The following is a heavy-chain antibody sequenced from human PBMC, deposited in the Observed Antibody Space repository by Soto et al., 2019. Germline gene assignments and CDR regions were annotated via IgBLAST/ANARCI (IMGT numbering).Heavy chain of an antibody. J-gene: IGHJ6*03. CDR3: ARDRGVAPPVAGNTHYYYYMDV. V-gene: IGHV1-18*01. CDR2: ISAFNGNT. CDR1: GYSFTNYG. Sequence: QDQLVQSGAEVKKPGASVTVSCKASGYSFTNYGVTWVRQAPGQGLEWMGWISAFNGNTHYAQNLQGRVTMTTDASTSTAYMELRSLRSDDTAVYHCARDRGVAPPVAGNTHYYYYMDVWGKGTTVTVSS. D-gene: IGHD6-19*01.